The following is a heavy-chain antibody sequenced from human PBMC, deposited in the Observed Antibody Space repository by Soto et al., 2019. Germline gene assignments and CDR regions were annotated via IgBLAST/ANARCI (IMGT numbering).Heavy chain of an antibody. J-gene: IGHJ4*02. Sequence: GGSLRLSCAASGFIFSSYWMSWVRQAPGKGLEWVANIKQDGSEKYYVDAVKGRFTISRDNAKKSLYLQMNGLGAEDTAVYYGARVAVTDYFFDYWGQGTLVTVSS. D-gene: IGHD4-4*01. V-gene: IGHV3-7*01. CDR2: IKQDGSEK. CDR3: ARVAVTDYFFDY. CDR1: GFIFSSYW.